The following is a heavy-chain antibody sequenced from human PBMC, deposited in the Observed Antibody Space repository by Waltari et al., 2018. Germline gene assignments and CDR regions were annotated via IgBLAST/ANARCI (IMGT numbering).Heavy chain of an antibody. D-gene: IGHD2-15*01. CDR1: GGSISTTSYY. Sequence: QLQLQESGPGLGKPSETLSLTCTVSGGSISTTSYYLGWSRQPPGRGLEWIGSIYYRGGTYYNPSLKSRVTMSVDTSKNQFSLRLRSVTAADTAVYYCARHSSPSRRGRWFDYWGQGTLATVSS. CDR2: IYYRGGT. CDR3: ARHSSPSRRGRWFDY. J-gene: IGHJ4*02. V-gene: IGHV4-39*01.